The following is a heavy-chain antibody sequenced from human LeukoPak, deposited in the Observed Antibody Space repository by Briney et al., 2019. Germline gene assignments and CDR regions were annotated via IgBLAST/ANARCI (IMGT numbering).Heavy chain of an antibody. Sequence: GESLKISCKGSGYSFTSYWIGWVRQMPGKGLEWMGIIYPGDSDTRYSPSFQGQVTISADKSISTAYLQWSSLKASDTAMYYCARQVVYYYDSSGYGEIDYWGQGTLVTVSS. CDR2: IYPGDSDT. CDR1: GYSFTSYW. CDR3: ARQVVYYYDSSGYGEIDY. V-gene: IGHV5-51*01. D-gene: IGHD3-22*01. J-gene: IGHJ4*02.